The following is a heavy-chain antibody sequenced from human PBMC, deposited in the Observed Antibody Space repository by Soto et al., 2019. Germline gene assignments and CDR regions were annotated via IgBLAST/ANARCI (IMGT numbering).Heavy chain of an antibody. D-gene: IGHD4-17*01. CDR1: GYTFTSYY. V-gene: IGHV1-46*01. J-gene: IGHJ2*01. CDR2: INPSGGST. Sequence: QVQLVQSGAEVKKPGASVKVSCKASGYTFTSYYMHWVRQAPGQGLEWMGIINPSGGSTSYAQKSQGRVTMTQDTSTSTVYMELSSLRSEDTAVYYCARDRLNGDETWYFDLWGRGTLVTVSS. CDR3: ARDRLNGDETWYFDL.